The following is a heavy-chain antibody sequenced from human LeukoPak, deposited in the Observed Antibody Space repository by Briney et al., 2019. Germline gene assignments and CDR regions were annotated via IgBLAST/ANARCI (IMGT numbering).Heavy chain of an antibody. J-gene: IGHJ4*02. CDR1: GGSISNYY. Sequence: TPSETLSLTCTVSGGSISNYYWSWIRQPPGKGLEWIGYIYYIGSTNYNPSLKSRVTISVDTSKNQFSLKLSSVTAADTAVYYCARTKYYYDSSGYPPPFDYWGQGTLVTVSS. CDR2: IYYIGST. V-gene: IGHV4-59*01. D-gene: IGHD3-22*01. CDR3: ARTKYYYDSSGYPPPFDY.